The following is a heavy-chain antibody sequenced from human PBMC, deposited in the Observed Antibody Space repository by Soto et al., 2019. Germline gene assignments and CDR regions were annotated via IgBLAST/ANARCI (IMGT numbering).Heavy chain of an antibody. J-gene: IGHJ6*02. CDR3: ARDRGQLRHMWGYYYYYGMDV. Sequence: PSETLSLTCTVSGGSISSGGYYWSWIRQHPGKGLEWIGYIYYSGSTYYNPSLKSRVTISVDTSKNQFSLKLSSVTAADTAVYYCARDRGQLRHMWGYYYYYGMDVWGQGTTVTVSS. D-gene: IGHD1-26*01. CDR2: IYYSGST. V-gene: IGHV4-31*03. CDR1: GGSISSGGYY.